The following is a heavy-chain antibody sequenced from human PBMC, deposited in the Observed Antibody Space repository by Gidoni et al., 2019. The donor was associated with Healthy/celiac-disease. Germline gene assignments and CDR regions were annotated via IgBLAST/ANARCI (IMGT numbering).Heavy chain of an antibody. Sequence: QVHMVESGGGVVQPGRSLRLSCAASGFTFSSYGMHWVRQAPGKGLEWVAVISYDGSKKYYADSVKGRFTISRDNSQNTLYLQMNSLRAEDTAVYYCAKALRGQQLVWTVFDYWGQGTLVTVSS. CDR2: ISYDGSKK. D-gene: IGHD6-13*01. V-gene: IGHV3-30*18. J-gene: IGHJ4*02. CDR3: AKALRGQQLVWTVFDY. CDR1: GFTFSSYG.